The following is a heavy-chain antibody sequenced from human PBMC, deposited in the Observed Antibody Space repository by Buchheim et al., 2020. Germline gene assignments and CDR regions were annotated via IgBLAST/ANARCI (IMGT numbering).Heavy chain of an antibody. D-gene: IGHD3-16*01. CDR2: ISYDGSNK. J-gene: IGHJ6*02. Sequence: QVQLVESGGGVVQPGRSLRLSCAASGFTFSSYGMHWVRQAPGKGLEWVAVISYDGSNKYYADSVKGRFTISRDNSKNTLYLQMNSLRAEDTAVYYCAKDRVRSFARTYYYGMDVWGQGTT. CDR3: AKDRVRSFARTYYYGMDV. V-gene: IGHV3-30*18. CDR1: GFTFSSYG.